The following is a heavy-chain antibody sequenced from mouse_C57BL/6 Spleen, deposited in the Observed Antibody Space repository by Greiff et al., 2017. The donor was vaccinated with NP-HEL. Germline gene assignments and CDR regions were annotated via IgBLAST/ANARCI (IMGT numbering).Heavy chain of an antibody. Sequence: VKLVESGAELVRPGASVTLSCKASGYTFTDYEMHWVKQTPVHGLEWIGAIDPETGGTAYNQKFKGKAILTADKSSSTAYMELRSLTSEYSAVYYCTRRTLSGYFDDWGQGTTLTVSS. D-gene: IGHD1-1*02. V-gene: IGHV1-15*01. CDR2: IDPETGGT. CDR3: TRRTLSGYFDD. CDR1: GYTFTDYE. J-gene: IGHJ2*01.